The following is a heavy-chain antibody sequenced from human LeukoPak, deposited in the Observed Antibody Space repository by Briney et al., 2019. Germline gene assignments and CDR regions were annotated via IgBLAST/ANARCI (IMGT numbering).Heavy chain of an antibody. CDR3: ARDPGNGFYYYYMDV. J-gene: IGHJ6*03. D-gene: IGHD4-17*01. CDR2: INPNSGGT. Sequence: ASVKVSCKASGYTFTGYYMHWVRQAPGQGLEWMGWINPNSGGTNYAQKFQGRVTMTRDTSISTAYMELSRLRSDDTAVYYCARDPGNGFYYYYMDVWGKGTTVTVSS. V-gene: IGHV1-2*02. CDR1: GYTFTGYY.